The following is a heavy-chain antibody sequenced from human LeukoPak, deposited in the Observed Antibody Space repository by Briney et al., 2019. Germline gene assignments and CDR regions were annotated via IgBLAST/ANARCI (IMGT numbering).Heavy chain of an antibody. Sequence: GGSLRLSCAASGFTFSDYYMSWIRQAPGKGLEWVSYISSSGSTIYYADSVKGRFTISRDNAKNSLYLQMNSQRAEDTAVYYCARVDSSGYYYLTEYFQHWGQGTLVTVSS. D-gene: IGHD3-22*01. CDR2: ISSSGSTI. V-gene: IGHV3-11*01. CDR3: ARVDSSGYYYLTEYFQH. J-gene: IGHJ1*01. CDR1: GFTFSDYY.